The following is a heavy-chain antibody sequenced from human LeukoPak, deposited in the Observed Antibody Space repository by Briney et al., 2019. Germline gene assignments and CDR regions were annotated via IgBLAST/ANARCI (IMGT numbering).Heavy chain of an antibody. D-gene: IGHD6-13*01. Sequence: AGGSLRLSCAASGFTFKDYWMSWVRQAPGKGLEWVAVISYDGSNKYYADSVKGRFTISRDNSKNTLYLQMNSLRAEDTAVYYCAKALAAAGTTWGQGTLVTVSS. CDR3: AKALAAAGTT. CDR2: ISYDGSNK. J-gene: IGHJ5*02. CDR1: GFTFKDYW. V-gene: IGHV3-30*18.